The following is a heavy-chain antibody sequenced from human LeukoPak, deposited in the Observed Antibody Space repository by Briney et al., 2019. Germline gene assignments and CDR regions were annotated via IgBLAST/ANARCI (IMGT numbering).Heavy chain of an antibody. CDR3: ARRPVVPAARGVESLDY. J-gene: IGHJ4*02. D-gene: IGHD2-2*01. Sequence: PSETLSLTCAVSGYSISSGYYWGWIRQPPGKGLEWIGSIYHSGSTYYNPSLKSRVTISVDTSKNQFSLKLSSVTAADTAVYYCARRPVVPAARGVESLDYWGQGTLVTVSS. V-gene: IGHV4-38-2*01. CDR1: GYSISSGYY. CDR2: IYHSGST.